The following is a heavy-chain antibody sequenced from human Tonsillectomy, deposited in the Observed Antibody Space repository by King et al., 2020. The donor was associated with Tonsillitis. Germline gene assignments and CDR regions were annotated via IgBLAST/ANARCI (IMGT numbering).Heavy chain of an antibody. CDR3: AVIGVRNYYYDYGMDG. V-gene: IGHV3-23*04. CDR2: ISGSGGST. J-gene: IGHJ6*02. CDR1: GFSFSSYA. D-gene: IGHD2-21*01. Sequence: VQLVESGGGLVQPGGSLRLSCAASGFSFSSYAMSWVRQAPGKGLEWVSAISGSGGSTFYAESVKGRFTISRDHSKKTLYLQMNSLRVEDTAVYYCAVIGVRNYYYDYGMDGWGQGSTATVSS.